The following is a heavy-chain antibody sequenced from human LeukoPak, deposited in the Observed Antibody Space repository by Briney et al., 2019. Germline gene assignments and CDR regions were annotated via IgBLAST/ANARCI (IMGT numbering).Heavy chain of an antibody. CDR1: GFTFSSYS. V-gene: IGHV3-48*01. CDR2: IGSDSSPK. Sequence: GGSLRLSCAASGFTFSSYSMNWVRQVPGKGLEWVSYIGSDSSPKYYADSVWGRFTISRDNAKNSLYLQMNSLRAEDTAVYYCAIGWGYGNPYCFDDWGQGTLVTVSS. J-gene: IGHJ4*02. CDR3: AIGWGYGNPYCFDD. D-gene: IGHD7-27*01.